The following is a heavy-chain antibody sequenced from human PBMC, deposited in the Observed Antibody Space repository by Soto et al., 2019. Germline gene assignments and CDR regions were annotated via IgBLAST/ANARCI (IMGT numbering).Heavy chain of an antibody. CDR1: GFSLSTHTVG. Sequence: QITLKESGPTLVKPTQTLTLTCTFSGFSLSTHTVGVAWIRQPPGKALEWLALIYWDEDKRYSPSLKSRLTITQDTSKNQVVLTMTNMDPVGTATYHCAHIVPFDYRGYNFEFWGQGILVTVSS. CDR3: AHIVPFDYRGYNFEF. J-gene: IGHJ4*02. D-gene: IGHD3-9*01. V-gene: IGHV2-5*02. CDR2: IYWDEDK.